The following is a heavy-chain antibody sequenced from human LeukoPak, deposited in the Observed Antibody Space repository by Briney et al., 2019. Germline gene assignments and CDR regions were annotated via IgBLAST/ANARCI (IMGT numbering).Heavy chain of an antibody. J-gene: IGHJ4*02. CDR3: ARAPGAYYYGSGSYYPGVY. V-gene: IGHV1-18*01. Sequence: ASVKVSCKASVYTFTSYGISWVRPAPGQGLEWMGWISAYNGDTNYAQKLQRRVTMTTDTSTRKAYMELRSLRSEDTAVYYCARAPGAYYYGSGSYYPGVYWGQGTLVTVSS. D-gene: IGHD3-10*01. CDR2: ISAYNGDT. CDR1: VYTFTSYG.